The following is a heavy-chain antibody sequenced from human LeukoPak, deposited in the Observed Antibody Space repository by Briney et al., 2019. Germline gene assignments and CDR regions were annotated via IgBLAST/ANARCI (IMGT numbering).Heavy chain of an antibody. CDR1: GFPFSSYW. CDR2: INQDGSEK. V-gene: IGHV3-7*01. J-gene: IGHJ6*04. D-gene: IGHD3-10*02. Sequence: GGSLRLSCAASGFPFSSYWMSWVRQAPGKGLEWVANINQDGSEKYYVDSVKGRFTISRDNAKNSLYLQMNSLRAEDTAVYYCAELGITMIGGVWGKGTTVTISS. CDR3: AELGITMIGGV.